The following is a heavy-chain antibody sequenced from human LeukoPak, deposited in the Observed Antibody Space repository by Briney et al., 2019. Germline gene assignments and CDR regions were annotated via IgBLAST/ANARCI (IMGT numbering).Heavy chain of an antibody. D-gene: IGHD3-16*01. CDR1: GDSINSGRNY. V-gene: IGHV4-39*07. CDR2: IYYSGTT. CDR3: ASSLRMTTFTFDY. J-gene: IGHJ4*02. Sequence: PSETLSLTCTVSGDSINSGRNYWAWIRQPPGKGLEWLASIYYSGTTSYNPSLKSRVTISVDTSKNQFSLKLSSVTAADTAVYYCASSLRMTTFTFDYWGQGTLVTVSS.